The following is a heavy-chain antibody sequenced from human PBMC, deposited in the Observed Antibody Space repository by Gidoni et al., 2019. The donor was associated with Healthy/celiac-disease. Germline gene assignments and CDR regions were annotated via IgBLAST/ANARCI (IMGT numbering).Heavy chain of an antibody. CDR1: GFPFSNAW. CDR2: IKSKTDGGTT. J-gene: IGHJ3*02. V-gene: IGHV3-15*01. D-gene: IGHD6-13*01. CDR3: TTSYSSSWGAFDI. Sequence: EVQLVESGGGLVKPGGSLRLSCAASGFPFSNAWMSWVRQAPGKGLEWVGRIKSKTDGGTTDYAAPVKGRFTISRDDSKNTLYLQMNSLKTEDTAVYYCTTSYSSSWGAFDIWGQGTMVTVSS.